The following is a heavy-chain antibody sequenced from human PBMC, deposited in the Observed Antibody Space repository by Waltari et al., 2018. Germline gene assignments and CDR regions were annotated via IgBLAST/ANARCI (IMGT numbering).Heavy chain of an antibody. CDR2: VYYTGIA. V-gene: IGHV4-39*01. CDR1: GASLISSSPS. J-gene: IGHJ4*02. Sequence: HLPESGPKLVKPSETLSLICSVSGASLISSSPSWGWVRQPPGRGMEWIGNVYYTGIAFYNPSLRSRVNMSVDTSKNEFSLSLTSVTAADTSVYFCARHERGWQVVKNSHFDYWGQGILVSVSS. D-gene: IGHD6-19*01. CDR3: ARHERGWQVVKNSHFDY.